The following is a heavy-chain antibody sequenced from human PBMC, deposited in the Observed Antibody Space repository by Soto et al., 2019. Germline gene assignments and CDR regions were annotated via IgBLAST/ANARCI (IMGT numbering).Heavy chain of an antibody. J-gene: IGHJ5*02. D-gene: IGHD3-22*01. Sequence: ASVKVSCKASGYTFTSYGISWVRQAPGQGLEWMGWINPYNGNTNYAQKIQGRATVTTDTSTSTAYMELRSLRFDDTAVYYCACFARGYTSSCRDNWFDPWGQGTLVTVSS. CDR1: GYTFTSYG. CDR2: INPYNGNT. V-gene: IGHV1-18*01. CDR3: ACFARGYTSSCRDNWFDP.